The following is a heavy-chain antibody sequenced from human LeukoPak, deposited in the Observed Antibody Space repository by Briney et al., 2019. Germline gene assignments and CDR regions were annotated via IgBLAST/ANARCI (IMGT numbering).Heavy chain of an antibody. CDR1: GGSFSGYY. Sequence: NPSETLSLTCAIDGGSFSGYYWRWIRQPPGKGLKWIGEINHSGRTNYNPSLKSRVTISVDTSKNQFSLKLSSVTAADTAVYYCARIDYYDGYDYWGQGTLVTVSS. V-gene: IGHV4-34*01. CDR3: ARIDYYDGYDY. CDR2: INHSGRT. D-gene: IGHD3-16*01. J-gene: IGHJ4*02.